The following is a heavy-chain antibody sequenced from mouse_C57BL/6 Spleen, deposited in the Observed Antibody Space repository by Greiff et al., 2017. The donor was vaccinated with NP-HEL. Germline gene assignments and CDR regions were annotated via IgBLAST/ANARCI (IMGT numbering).Heavy chain of an antibody. Sequence: QVQLQQSGAELVRPGASVTLSCKASGYTFTDYEMHWVQQTPVHGLEWIGAIDPETGGTAYNQKFKGKAILTADKSSSTAYMELRSLTSEDSAVYYCTRYYYYAMDYWGQGTSVTVSS. CDR2: IDPETGGT. CDR3: TRYYYYAMDY. J-gene: IGHJ4*01. CDR1: GYTFTDYE. V-gene: IGHV1-15*01.